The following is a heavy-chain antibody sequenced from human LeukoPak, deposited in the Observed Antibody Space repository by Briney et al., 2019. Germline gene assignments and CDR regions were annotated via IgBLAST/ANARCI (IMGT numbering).Heavy chain of an antibody. CDR2: IRGSGTTI. Sequence: GGSLRLSCAGSGFTFSSYEMNWVRQAPGKGLEWVSYIRGSGTTISYADSVKGRFTISRDNAKNSLYLQMNSLRGEDMAIYYCARAAGDYVRFDYWGQGTLVTVSS. CDR3: ARAAGDYVRFDY. D-gene: IGHD4-17*01. V-gene: IGHV3-48*03. J-gene: IGHJ4*02. CDR1: GFTFSSYE.